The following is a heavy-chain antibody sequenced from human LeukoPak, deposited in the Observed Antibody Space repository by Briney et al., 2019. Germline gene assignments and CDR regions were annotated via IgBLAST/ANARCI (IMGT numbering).Heavy chain of an antibody. D-gene: IGHD3-10*01. CDR1: GFTFSSYW. J-gene: IGHJ4*02. V-gene: IGHV3-74*01. CDR3: AKAWGSGSGFFDV. Sequence: GGSLRLSCAASGFTFSSYWMHWVRQAPGKGLVWVSRINTDGSSTSYADSVKGRFTISRDNSRDTLYLRMNSLRAEDTAVYYCAKAWGSGSGFFDVWGQGTLVTVSS. CDR2: INTDGSST.